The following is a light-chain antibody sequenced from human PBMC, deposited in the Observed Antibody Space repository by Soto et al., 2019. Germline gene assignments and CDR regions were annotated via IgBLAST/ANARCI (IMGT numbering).Light chain of an antibody. J-gene: IGKJ2*01. V-gene: IGKV1-5*03. Sequence: DIQMTQSPSTLSASVGGRVTITCRASQNIDTWLDWYQQKPGKAPNLLIYRASNLETGVPSVFSGSGSGTEFTLTIASLQPEDFATYYCQQYKTYPYTFGQGTKLELK. CDR1: QNIDTW. CDR3: QQYKTYPYT. CDR2: RAS.